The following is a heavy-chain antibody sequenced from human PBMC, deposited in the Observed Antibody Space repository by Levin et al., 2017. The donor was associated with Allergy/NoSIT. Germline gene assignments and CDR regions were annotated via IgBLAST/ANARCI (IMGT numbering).Heavy chain of an antibody. V-gene: IGHV2-70*11. Sequence: SGPTLVKPTQTLTLTCSFSGFSLITAGMCVSWIRQTPGKALEWLARIDWDDDEYYSTSLRTRLTISKDTSKNQVVLTMTNMDPEDTATYYCARIFGLAPRCYYNGLDVWGQGTTVTVSS. CDR1: GFSLITAGMC. CDR3: ARIFGLAPRCYYNGLDV. CDR2: IDWDDDE. D-gene: IGHD3-10*01. J-gene: IGHJ6*02.